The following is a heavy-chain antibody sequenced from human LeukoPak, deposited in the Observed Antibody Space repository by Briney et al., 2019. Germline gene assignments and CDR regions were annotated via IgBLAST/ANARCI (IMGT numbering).Heavy chain of an antibody. Sequence: SETLSLTCAVYGGSFSGYYWSWIRQPPGKGLEWIGEINHSGSTNYNPSLKSRVTISVDTSKNQFSLKLSSVTAADTAVYYCARHRTVYYDSSGYYSPLGYWGQGTLVTVSS. J-gene: IGHJ4*02. CDR1: GGSFSGYY. V-gene: IGHV4-34*01. CDR2: INHSGST. CDR3: ARHRTVYYDSSGYYSPLGY. D-gene: IGHD3-22*01.